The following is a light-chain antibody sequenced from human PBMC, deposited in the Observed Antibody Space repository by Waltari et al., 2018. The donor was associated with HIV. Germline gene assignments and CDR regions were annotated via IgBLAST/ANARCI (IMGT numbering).Light chain of an antibody. J-gene: IGLJ3*02. Sequence: SYELTPPPSVSVSPGQTARITCSGDALPKKYAYWYQQKPGKAPVLVICKARRRPSGIPGRFSGSSSGKTVTLTISGVQAEDEADYYCQSADSSGTYPWVFGGGTKLAVL. V-gene: IGLV3-25*03. CDR2: KAR. CDR3: QSADSSGTYPWV. CDR1: ALPKKY.